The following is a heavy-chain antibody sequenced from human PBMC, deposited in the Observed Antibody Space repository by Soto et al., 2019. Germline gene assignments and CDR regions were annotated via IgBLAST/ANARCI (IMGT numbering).Heavy chain of an antibody. Sequence: GALRLCCAASVFTFSSYAMSWVRQAPGKGLEWVSAISGSGGSTYYADSVKGRFTISRDNSKNTLYLQMNSLRAEDTAVYYCAKDQQNYDFWSGLLYGMDVWGQGTTVTVSS. D-gene: IGHD3-3*01. CDR2: ISGSGGST. CDR1: VFTFSSYA. J-gene: IGHJ6*02. V-gene: IGHV3-23*01. CDR3: AKDQQNYDFWSGLLYGMDV.